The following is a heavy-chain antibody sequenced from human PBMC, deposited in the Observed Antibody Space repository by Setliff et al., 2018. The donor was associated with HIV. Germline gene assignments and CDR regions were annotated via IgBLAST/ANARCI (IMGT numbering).Heavy chain of an antibody. V-gene: IGHV4-39*01. CDR2: VSQSGST. J-gene: IGHJ5*02. Sequence: SETLSLTCSVSGVSISRTDHYWGWIRQSPGKSLEWIGSVSQSGSTYYNPSLKSRITISVDRSKNLFSLKLISVTAADQGVYYCARVPVPGANWFDPWGRGTLVTVSS. CDR3: ARVPVPGANWFDP. CDR1: GVSISRTDHY.